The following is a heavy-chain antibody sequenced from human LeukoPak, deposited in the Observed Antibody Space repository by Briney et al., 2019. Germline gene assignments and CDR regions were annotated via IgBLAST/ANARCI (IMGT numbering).Heavy chain of an antibody. J-gene: IGHJ5*02. D-gene: IGHD2-8*01. CDR2: IYTSGST. Sequence: SETLSLTCTVSGGSISSGRYYWSWIRQPAGKGLEWIGRIYTSGSTNYNPSLESRVTISVDTSKNQFSLNLSSVTAADTAVYYCAREGDKYANWFDTWGQGTLVTVSS. V-gene: IGHV4-61*02. CDR1: GGSISSGRYY. CDR3: AREGDKYANWFDT.